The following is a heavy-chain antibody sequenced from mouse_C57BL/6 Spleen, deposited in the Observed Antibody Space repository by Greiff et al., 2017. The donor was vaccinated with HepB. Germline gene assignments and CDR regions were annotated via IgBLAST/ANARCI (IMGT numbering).Heavy chain of an antibody. D-gene: IGHD1-1*01. J-gene: IGHJ3*01. Sequence: QVQLQQPGAELVKPGASVKVSCKASGYTFTSYWMHWVKQRPGQGLEWIGRIHPSDSDTNYNQKFKGKATLTVDKSSSTAYMQLSSLTSEDSAVYYCAMADYYSSHWFAYWGQGTLVTVSA. CDR2: IHPSDSDT. CDR3: AMADYYSSHWFAY. V-gene: IGHV1-74*01. CDR1: GYTFTSYW.